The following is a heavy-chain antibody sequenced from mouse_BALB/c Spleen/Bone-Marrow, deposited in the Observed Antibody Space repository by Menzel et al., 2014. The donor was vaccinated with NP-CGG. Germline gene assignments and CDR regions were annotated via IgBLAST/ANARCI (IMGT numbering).Heavy chain of an antibody. J-gene: IGHJ4*01. V-gene: IGHV1-37*01. CDR2: INPYNGDT. D-gene: IGHD2-10*02. CDR3: GKGYGNYGYAMDY. CDR1: GYSFTGYF. Sequence: EVHLVESGPELVKPGASVKISCKASGYSFTGYFMNWVKQSHGKSLEWIGRINPYNGDTFYNQKFMGKDTLTVDKSSSTAHMELLSMTSEDSAVYYCGKGYGNYGYAMDYWGQGTSVTVSS.